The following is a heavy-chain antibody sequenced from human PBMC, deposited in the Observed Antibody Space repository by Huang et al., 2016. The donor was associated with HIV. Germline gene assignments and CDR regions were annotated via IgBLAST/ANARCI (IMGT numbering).Heavy chain of an antibody. V-gene: IGHV3-30*18. D-gene: IGHD6-19*01. CDR1: GFTFSAYG. CDR3: VKDRVMGGTSGPFDL. J-gene: IGHJ5*02. CDR2: ISYNGYHK. Sequence: QLKLVESGGGVVQGGESLTLSCVASGFTFSAYGMHWVRQTPGNGLEWVATISYNGYHKYYKDSLGGRFSISRDNSKKTLNLQMDSLRRDDTAIYFCVKDRVMGGTSGPFDLWGQGSSVTIAP.